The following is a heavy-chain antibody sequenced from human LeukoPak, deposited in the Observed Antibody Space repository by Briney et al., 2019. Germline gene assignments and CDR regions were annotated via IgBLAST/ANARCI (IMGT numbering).Heavy chain of an antibody. J-gene: IGHJ4*02. CDR1: GGSISSSNW. CDR2: IYHSGST. V-gene: IGHV4-4*02. Sequence: SETLSLTCAVSGGSISSSNWWSWVRQPPGKGLEWIGEIYHSGSTNYNPPLKSRVTISVDKSKNQFSLKLSSVTAADTAVYYCASRYCSSTSCSLVVDYWGQGTLVTVSS. CDR3: ASRYCSSTSCSLVVDY. D-gene: IGHD2-2*01.